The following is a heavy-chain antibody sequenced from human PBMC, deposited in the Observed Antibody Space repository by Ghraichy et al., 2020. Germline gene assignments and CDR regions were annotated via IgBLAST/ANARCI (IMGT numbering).Heavy chain of an antibody. Sequence: LSLTCAASGFTFSSYAMSWVRQAPGKGLEWVSAISGSGGSTYYADSVKGRFTISRDNSKNTVFLQMNSLRAEDTAVYYCAKSRGSFGDYFDYWGQGTLVTVSS. J-gene: IGHJ4*02. CDR3: AKSRGSFGDYFDY. V-gene: IGHV3-23*01. D-gene: IGHD3-3*01. CDR2: ISGSGGST. CDR1: GFTFSSYA.